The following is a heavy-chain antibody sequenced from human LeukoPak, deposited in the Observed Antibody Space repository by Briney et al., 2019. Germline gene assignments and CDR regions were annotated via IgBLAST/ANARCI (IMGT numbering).Heavy chain of an antibody. CDR2: IYYSGST. CDR3: ARHPPYGSGSWGSYYFDY. D-gene: IGHD3-10*01. V-gene: IGHV4-39*01. J-gene: IGHJ4*02. Sequence: KPSETLSLTCTVSGGSISSSSYYWGWIRQPPGKGLEWIGSIYYSGSTYYNPSLKSRVTISVDTSKNQFSLKLSSVTAADTAVYYCARHPPYGSGSWGSYYFDYWGQGTLVTVS. CDR1: GGSISSSSYY.